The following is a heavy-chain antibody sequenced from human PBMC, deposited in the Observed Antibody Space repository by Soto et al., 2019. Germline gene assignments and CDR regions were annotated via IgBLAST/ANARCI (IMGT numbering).Heavy chain of an antibody. CDR2: MNANNGRT. Sequence: QVQLVQSGAEVKKPGASVTVSCKASGYTFTSYDINWVRQATGQGFEWMGWMNANNGRTGYAQKFQGRVTMTRNTAINTAYMELSSLGSEATAVYYCARGRWEVAPDCWGQGTLVTVSS. CDR3: ARGRWEVAPDC. D-gene: IGHD1-26*01. J-gene: IGHJ4*02. V-gene: IGHV1-8*02. CDR1: GYTFTSYD.